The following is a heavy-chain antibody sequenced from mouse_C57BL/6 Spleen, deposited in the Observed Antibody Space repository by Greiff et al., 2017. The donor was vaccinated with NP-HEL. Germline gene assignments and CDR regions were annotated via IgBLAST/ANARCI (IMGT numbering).Heavy chain of an antibody. V-gene: IGHV5-17*01. D-gene: IGHD1-1*01. CDR1: GFTFSDYG. CDR3: ARPYYGSSPHYYAMDY. Sequence: DVMLVESGGGLVKPGGSLKLSCAASGFTFSDYGMHWVRQAPEKGLEWVAYISSGSSTIYYADTVKGRFTISRDNAKNTLFLQMTSLRSEDTAMYYCARPYYGSSPHYYAMDYWGQGTSVTVSS. CDR2: ISSGSSTI. J-gene: IGHJ4*01.